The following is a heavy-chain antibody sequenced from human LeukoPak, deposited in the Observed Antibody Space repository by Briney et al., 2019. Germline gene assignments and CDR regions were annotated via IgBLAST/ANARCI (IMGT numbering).Heavy chain of an antibody. CDR2: INSVGSST. Sequence: GGSLRLSCATSGFTFSSFWMHWVRQAPGKGLVWVSRINSVGSSTSYADSVKGRFTISRDNAKNTLYLQMNSLRAEDTAVYYCARERTSGWDAFDFRGQGTLVTVSS. J-gene: IGHJ4*02. CDR1: GFTFSSFW. D-gene: IGHD6-19*01. V-gene: IGHV3-74*01. CDR3: ARERTSGWDAFDF.